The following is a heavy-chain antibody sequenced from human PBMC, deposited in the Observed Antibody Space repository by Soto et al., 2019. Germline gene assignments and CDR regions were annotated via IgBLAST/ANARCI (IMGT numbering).Heavy chain of an antibody. V-gene: IGHV6-1*01. CDR3: AREWSGPKGEDIVGVVAATDNRGFDP. J-gene: IGHJ5*02. D-gene: IGHD2-15*01. Sequence: SQTLSLTCAISGDSVSSNSAAWNWIRQSPSRGLEWLGRTYYRSKWYNDYAVSVKSRITINPDTSKNQFSLQLNSVTPEDTAVYYCAREWSGPKGEDIVGVVAATDNRGFDPWGQGTLVTVSS. CDR1: GDSVSSNSAA. CDR2: TYYRSKWYN.